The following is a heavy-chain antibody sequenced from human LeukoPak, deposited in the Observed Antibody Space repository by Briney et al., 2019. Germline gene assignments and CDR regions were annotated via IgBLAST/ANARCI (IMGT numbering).Heavy chain of an antibody. Sequence: GASVKVSCKASGDSFSSFGFNWVRQAPGQGLEWMGRIPPIFGSAHYPQRFQGRVTITADESTTTVYMELSILRSEDTALYYCAREQRLDGNWFFYLWGQGTVVTVSS. D-gene: IGHD3-3*01. CDR1: GDSFSSFG. V-gene: IGHV1-69*13. J-gene: IGHJ4*02. CDR2: IPPIFGSA. CDR3: AREQRLDGNWFFYL.